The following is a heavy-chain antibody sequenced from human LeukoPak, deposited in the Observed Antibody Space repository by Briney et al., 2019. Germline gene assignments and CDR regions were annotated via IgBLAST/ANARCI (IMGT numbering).Heavy chain of an antibody. V-gene: IGHV3-48*03. Sequence: GGSLRLSCAASGFTFSSYEMNWVRQAPGKGLEWVSYISSSGSTIYYADSVKGRFTISRDNAKNSLYLQMNSLRAEDTAVYYCARVLLRGGSRIDAFDMWGQGTMVTVSS. CDR1: GFTFSSYE. D-gene: IGHD2-15*01. J-gene: IGHJ3*02. CDR2: ISSSGSTI. CDR3: ARVLLRGGSRIDAFDM.